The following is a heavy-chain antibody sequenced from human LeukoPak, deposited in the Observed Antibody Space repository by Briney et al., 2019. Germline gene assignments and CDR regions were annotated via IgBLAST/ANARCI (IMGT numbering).Heavy chain of an antibody. D-gene: IGHD1-26*01. V-gene: IGHV4-4*02. CDR2: VHLNGAT. J-gene: IGHJ4*02. Sequence: SETLSLTCGVSGGSIITTNWWSWVRQPPGKGLEWIGEVHLNGATNYNPSLESRVSMSIDKSKNQLSLKLSSVTAADTATYYCTRESGAFSPFGFWGQGTLVTVSS. CDR3: TRESGAFSPFGF. CDR1: GGSIITTNW.